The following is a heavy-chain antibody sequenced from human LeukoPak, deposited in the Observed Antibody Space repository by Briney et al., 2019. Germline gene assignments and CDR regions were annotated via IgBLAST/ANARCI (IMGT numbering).Heavy chain of an antibody. V-gene: IGHV3-7*01. D-gene: IGHD3-16*01. J-gene: IGHJ4*02. Sequence: GGSLRLSCAASGFTFSIYWMNWVRQAPGKGLEWVASVKEDGSERYYVDSVRGRFTISRDNAKNSLYLQMNSLRAVDTAVYYCARALGDDPIDHWGQGTLVTVSS. CDR2: VKEDGSER. CDR3: ARALGDDPIDH. CDR1: GFTFSIYW.